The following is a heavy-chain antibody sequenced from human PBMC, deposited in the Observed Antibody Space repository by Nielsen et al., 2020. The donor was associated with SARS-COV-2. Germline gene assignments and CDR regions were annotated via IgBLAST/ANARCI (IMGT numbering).Heavy chain of an antibody. J-gene: IGHJ5*02. CDR3: AKDRRDDYGLAGWFDP. Sequence: GGSLRLSCAASGFTFSSYAMSWVRQAPGKGLEWVSAISGSGGSTYYADSVKGRFTISRDNSKNSLYLQMNSLRAEDTALYYCAKDRRDDYGLAGWFDPWGQGTLVTVSS. V-gene: IGHV3-23*01. CDR2: ISGSGGST. D-gene: IGHD4-17*01. CDR1: GFTFSSYA.